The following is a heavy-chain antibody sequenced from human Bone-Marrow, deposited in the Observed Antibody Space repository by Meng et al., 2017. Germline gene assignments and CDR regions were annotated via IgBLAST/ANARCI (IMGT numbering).Heavy chain of an antibody. D-gene: IGHD6-13*01. J-gene: IGHJ4*02. CDR1: GYTFPDYW. V-gene: IGHV1-2*06. CDR3: ARDEDISAAGKLFGDY. Sequence: GRRVHSGAEVKRPGASVKVSCKASGYTFPDYWLHWVRRAPGQGLEWMGRINPKSGDTHYAQRFQGRVTMTGDTSISTAYMELSGLRSDDTAMYYCARDEDISAAGKLFGDYWGQGTLVTVSS. CDR2: INPKSGDT.